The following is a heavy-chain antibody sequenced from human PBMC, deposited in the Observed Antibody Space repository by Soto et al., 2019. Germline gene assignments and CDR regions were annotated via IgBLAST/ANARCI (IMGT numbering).Heavy chain of an antibody. CDR2: INQYGSEK. Sequence: GGSLRLSCAASGFTFSTYWMTWVRQAPGKGLEWVANINQYGSEKYYVDSVKGRFTISRDNAKNSLYLQMNSLRAEDTAVYYCARGRYYGSGSLIAFDIWGQGTMVTVSS. CDR3: ARGRYYGSGSLIAFDI. V-gene: IGHV3-7*01. D-gene: IGHD3-10*01. CDR1: GFTFSTYW. J-gene: IGHJ3*02.